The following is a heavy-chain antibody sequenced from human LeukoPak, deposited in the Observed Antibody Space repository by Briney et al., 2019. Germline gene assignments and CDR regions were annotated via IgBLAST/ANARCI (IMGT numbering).Heavy chain of an antibody. D-gene: IGHD3-10*01. Sequence: SVKVSCKASGGTFSSYAISWVRQAPGQGLEWMGRIIPILGIANYAQKFQGRVTITADKSTSTAYMELSSLRSEDTAVYYCARGHYGSGSYPDYYYYMDVWGKGTTVTVSS. J-gene: IGHJ6*03. V-gene: IGHV1-69*04. CDR2: IIPILGIA. CDR3: ARGHYGSGSYPDYYYYMDV. CDR1: GGTFSSYA.